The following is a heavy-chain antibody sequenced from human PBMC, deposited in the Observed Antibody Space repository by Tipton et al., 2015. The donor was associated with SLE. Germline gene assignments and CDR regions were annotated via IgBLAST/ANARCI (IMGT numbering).Heavy chain of an antibody. V-gene: IGHV1-18*01. CDR3: ARGYYDDIAGSYRYGFDV. CDR1: GYTFISYG. J-gene: IGHJ3*01. CDR2: ISGYNGNT. Sequence: QSGAEVKKPGASVKVSCKASGYTFISYGISWVRQAPGQGLEWMGWISGYNGNTKYAQKLQDRVTMTTDTSTSTAYMELRSLRSDGTAVYYGARGYYDDIAGSYRYGFDVWGQGTMVAVSS. D-gene: IGHD3-16*02.